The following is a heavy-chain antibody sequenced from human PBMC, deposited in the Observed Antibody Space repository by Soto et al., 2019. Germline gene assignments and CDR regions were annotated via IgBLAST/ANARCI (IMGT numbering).Heavy chain of an antibody. CDR1: GGSSSSGGYT. D-gene: IGHD3-10*01. CDR3: ARDRYYYGSGSYHFGMDV. V-gene: IGHV4-30-2*01. J-gene: IGHJ6*02. Sequence: ALSVTCAVSGGSSSSGGYTWSWIRQPPGKGLEWIGYICRSGSTYDNPTLKSRVTISVGRSKNQFSLKLSSVTAADTAVYYCARDRYYYGSGSYHFGMDVWGQGTTVTVSS. CDR2: ICRSGST.